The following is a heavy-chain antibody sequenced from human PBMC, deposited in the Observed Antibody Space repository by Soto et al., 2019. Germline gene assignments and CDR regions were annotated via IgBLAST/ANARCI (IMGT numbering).Heavy chain of an antibody. CDR2: ISGSGGST. J-gene: IGHJ6*03. D-gene: IGHD6-19*01. CDR1: GFTFSSYA. CDR3: AKDGQQWLPPYYYYYYMDV. Sequence: GGSLRLSCAASGFTFSSYAMSWVRQAPRKGLEWVSAISGSGGSTYYADSVKGRFAISRDNSKNTLYLQMNSLRAEDTAVYYCAKDGQQWLPPYYYYYYMDVWGKGTTVTVSS. V-gene: IGHV3-23*01.